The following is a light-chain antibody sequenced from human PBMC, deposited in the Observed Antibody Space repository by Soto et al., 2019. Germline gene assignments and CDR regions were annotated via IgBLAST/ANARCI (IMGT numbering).Light chain of an antibody. Sequence: EIVLTQSPATLSLSPGERATLSCRASQSVSSYLACYQQKPGQAPRLLIYDASNRATGIPARFSGSASGTDFTLTISSLEPEDFAVYYCQQRSNWPLTFGGGTKVEIK. V-gene: IGKV3-11*01. CDR2: DAS. CDR3: QQRSNWPLT. CDR1: QSVSSY. J-gene: IGKJ4*01.